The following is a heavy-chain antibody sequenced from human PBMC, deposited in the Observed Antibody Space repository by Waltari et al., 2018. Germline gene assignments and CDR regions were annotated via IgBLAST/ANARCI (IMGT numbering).Heavy chain of an antibody. CDR2: IIPIFGTA. CDR1: GGTFSSYA. V-gene: IGHV1-69*05. Sequence: QVQLVQSGAEVKKPGSSVKVSCKASGGTFSSYAISWVRQAPGQGLEWMGGIIPIFGTANYAQKFQGRVTITRDTSASTAYMELSSLRSEDTAVYYCARGEVVTSYYYYYYGMDVWGQGTTVTVSS. J-gene: IGHJ6*02. D-gene: IGHD3-22*01. CDR3: ARGEVVTSYYYYYYGMDV.